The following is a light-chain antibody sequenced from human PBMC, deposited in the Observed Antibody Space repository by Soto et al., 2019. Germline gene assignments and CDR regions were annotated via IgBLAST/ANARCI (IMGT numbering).Light chain of an antibody. Sequence: QAVVTQEPSLTVSPGGTVTLTCGSSTGPVTNGHFAYWFQQKPGQAPRPLIYDTDNKHSWTPARFSASLLGDKAALTLSGALPEDEADYYCLLSYTGRLYVFGPGTKVTVL. V-gene: IGLV7-46*01. CDR2: DTD. CDR1: TGPVTNGHF. CDR3: LLSYTGRLYV. J-gene: IGLJ1*01.